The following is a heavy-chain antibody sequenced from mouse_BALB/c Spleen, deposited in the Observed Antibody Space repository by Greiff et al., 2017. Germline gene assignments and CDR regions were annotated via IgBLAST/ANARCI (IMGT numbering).Heavy chain of an antibody. Sequence: DVKLVESGGGLVKPGGSLKLSCAASGFTFSSYAMSWVRQTPEKRLEWVASISSGGSTYYPDSVKGRFTISRDNARNILYLQMSSLRSEDTAMYYCARGGYGSSYPYWYFDVWGAGTTVTVSS. V-gene: IGHV5-6-5*01. D-gene: IGHD1-1*01. CDR1: GFTFSSYA. J-gene: IGHJ1*01. CDR2: ISSGGST. CDR3: ARGGYGSSYPYWYFDV.